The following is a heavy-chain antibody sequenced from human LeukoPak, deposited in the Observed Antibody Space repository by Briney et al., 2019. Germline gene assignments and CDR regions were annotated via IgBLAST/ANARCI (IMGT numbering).Heavy chain of an antibody. J-gene: IGHJ4*02. D-gene: IGHD3-3*01. CDR1: GGSISSYY. CDR2: IHYSGST. CDR3: ARVATTIFGVVIFDY. V-gene: IGHV4-59*01. Sequence: SETLSLTCTVSGGSISSYYWSWIRQPPGKGLEWIGYIHYSGSTNYNPSLKSRVTISVDTSKNQFSLKLSSVTAADTAVYYCARVATTIFGVVIFDYWGQGTLVTVSS.